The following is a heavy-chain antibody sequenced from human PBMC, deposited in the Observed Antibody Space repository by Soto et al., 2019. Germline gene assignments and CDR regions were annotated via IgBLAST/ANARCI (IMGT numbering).Heavy chain of an antibody. CDR3: AKEVGHAD. CDR2: LNSDESRR. V-gene: IGHV3-74*03. J-gene: IGHJ4*02. D-gene: IGHD2-8*01. Sequence: PGGSLRLSCAASGFTFSDYWMHWVRQTPGKGLVWVSRLNSDESRREYADSVKGRFTISRDNSKNTLYLQMNSLRDEDTAVYYCAKEVGHADWGQGILVTVSS. CDR1: GFTFSDYW.